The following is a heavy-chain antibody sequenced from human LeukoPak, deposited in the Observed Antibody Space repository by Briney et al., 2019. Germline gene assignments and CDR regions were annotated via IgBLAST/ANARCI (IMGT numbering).Heavy chain of an antibody. J-gene: IGHJ6*02. CDR2: IYHSGST. V-gene: IGHV4-4*02. CDR1: GGSISNENW. Sequence: SETLSLTCAVSGGSISNENWWGWVRWPPGKGLEWIGEIYHSGSTNYIPSLKSRVTISVDKSKNQFSLKLTSVTAADTAVYYCAGSPIGYGMDVWGQGTTVTVSS. CDR3: AGSPIGYGMDV.